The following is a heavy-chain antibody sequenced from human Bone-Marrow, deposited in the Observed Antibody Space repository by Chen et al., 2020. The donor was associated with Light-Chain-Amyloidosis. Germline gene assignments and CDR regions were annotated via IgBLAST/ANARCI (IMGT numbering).Heavy chain of an antibody. Sequence: QVQLQESGPGLVKPSETLSFTCTVSGGSISSYYWSWIRQPPGKGLEWIGYVYYSGTTNYNPSLKSRVTVSLDTSKNPFSLKLSSVTAADTAVYYCARLYTVTTGNWFDPWGQGILVTVSS. CDR3: ARLYTVTTGNWFDP. CDR1: GGSISSYY. V-gene: IGHV4-59*08. CDR2: VYYSGTT. J-gene: IGHJ5*02. D-gene: IGHD4-17*01.